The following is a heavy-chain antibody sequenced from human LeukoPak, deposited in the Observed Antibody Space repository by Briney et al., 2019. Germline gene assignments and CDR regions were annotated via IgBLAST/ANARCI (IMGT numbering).Heavy chain of an antibody. Sequence: SETLSLTCAVYGGSFSGYYWSWIRQPPGKGLEWIGEINHSGSTNYNPSLKSRATISVDTSKNQFSLKLSSVTAADTAVYYCARGGYDSSGYGVPYYMDVWGKGTTVTVSS. CDR3: ARGGYDSSGYGVPYYMDV. J-gene: IGHJ6*03. V-gene: IGHV4-34*01. D-gene: IGHD3-22*01. CDR2: INHSGST. CDR1: GGSFSGYY.